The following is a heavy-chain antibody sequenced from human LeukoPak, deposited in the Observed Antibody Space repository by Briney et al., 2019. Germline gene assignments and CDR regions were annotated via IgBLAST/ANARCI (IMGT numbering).Heavy chain of an antibody. CDR2: ITSSSSYI. D-gene: IGHD3-16*02. Sequence: SGGSLRRSCAASGFTFSSYNMNWVRQAPGKGLEWVSSITSSSSYIYYADSVKGRFTISRDNAKNSPYLQMDSLRVEDTAEYYCARESSLLFGGVIVNGAFDYWGQGTLVTVSS. J-gene: IGHJ4*02. CDR3: ARESSLLFGGVIVNGAFDY. V-gene: IGHV3-21*06. CDR1: GFTFSSYN.